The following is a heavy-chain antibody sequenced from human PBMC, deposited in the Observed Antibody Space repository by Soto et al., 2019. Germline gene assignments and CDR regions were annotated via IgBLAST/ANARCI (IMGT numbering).Heavy chain of an antibody. CDR1: GFTFSNAW. D-gene: IGHD3-10*02. Sequence: GGSLRLSCAASGFTFSNAWMSWVRQAPGRGLEWVGCIKSKTDGGTTDYAAPVKGRFTISRDNSKNTLFLHMSNLRAEDTAMYYCTIVRVADSALDHWGQGTLVTVSS. V-gene: IGHV3-15*01. CDR3: TIVRVADSALDH. CDR2: IKSKTDGGTT. J-gene: IGHJ4*02.